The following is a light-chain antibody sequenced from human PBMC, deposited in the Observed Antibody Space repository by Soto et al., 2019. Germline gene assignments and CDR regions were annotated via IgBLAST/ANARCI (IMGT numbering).Light chain of an antibody. Sequence: QSALTQPASVSGSPGQSITISCTGTSSDVGGYNSVSWYQQHPGKAPKLMIYEVSNRPSGVSNRFSGCKSGNTASLTISGLQAEDEADYYCSSYTTSSTLLYVFGTGTKLTVL. CDR3: SSYTTSSTLLYV. V-gene: IGLV2-14*01. CDR2: EVS. J-gene: IGLJ1*01. CDR1: SSDVGGYNS.